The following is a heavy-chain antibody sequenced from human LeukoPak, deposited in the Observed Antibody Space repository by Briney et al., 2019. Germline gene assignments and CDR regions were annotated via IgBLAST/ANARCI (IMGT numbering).Heavy chain of an antibody. CDR2: ISAYNGNT. CDR1: GYTFTSYG. J-gene: IGHJ3*02. D-gene: IGHD3-10*01. CDR3: ARDGLDTVLLWFGELSAGRPDAFDI. Sequence: GASVKVSCKASGYTFTSYGISWVRQAPGQGLEWMGWISAYNGNTNYAQKLQGRVTMTTDTSTSTAYMELRSPRSDDTAVYYCARDGLDTVLLWFGELSAGRPDAFDIWGQGTMVTVSS. V-gene: IGHV1-18*01.